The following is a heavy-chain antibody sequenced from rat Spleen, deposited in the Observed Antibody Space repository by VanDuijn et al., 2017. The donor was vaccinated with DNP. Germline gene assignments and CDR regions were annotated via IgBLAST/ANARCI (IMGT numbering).Heavy chain of an antibody. CDR1: GYSITSNHK. CDR2: INNAGST. D-gene: IGHD5-1*01. V-gene: IGHV3-3*01. CDR3: AIQLGVFDY. J-gene: IGHJ2*01. Sequence: EVQLQESGPGLVKPSQSLSLTCSVTGYSITSNHKWSWIRKFPGNELEWMGDINNAGSTNYNPSLKSLFSITRDTSKNQFFLQVNSVRNEDTATYYCAIQLGVFDYWGQGVMVIVSS.